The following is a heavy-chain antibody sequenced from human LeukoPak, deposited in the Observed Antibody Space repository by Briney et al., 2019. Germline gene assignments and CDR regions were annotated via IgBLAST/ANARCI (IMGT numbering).Heavy chain of an antibody. CDR2: IYHSGST. V-gene: IGHV4-38-2*01. CDR3: ARAKGSGWYPVDY. D-gene: IGHD6-19*01. CDR1: GYSISSGYY. Sequence: SETLSLTCADSGYSISSGYYWGWIRQPPGKGLEWIGSIYHSGSTYYNPSLKSRVTISVDTSKNQFSLKLSSVTAADTAVYYCARAKGSGWYPVDYWGQGTLVTVSS. J-gene: IGHJ4*02.